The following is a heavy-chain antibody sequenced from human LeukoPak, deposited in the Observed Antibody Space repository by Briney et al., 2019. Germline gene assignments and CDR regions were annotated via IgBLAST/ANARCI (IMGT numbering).Heavy chain of an antibody. Sequence: GGSLRLSCAASGFTFSTYAMSGVRQAPGKGLEWVSHIRGSGVTAYYADSVKGRFTISRDNSKNTVYLQMNSLRVEDTAVYYCAKESSRSGNSNFDYWGQGTLVTVSS. CDR2: IRGSGVTA. D-gene: IGHD2/OR15-2a*01. CDR3: AKESSRSGNSNFDY. CDR1: GFTFSTYA. J-gene: IGHJ4*02. V-gene: IGHV3-23*01.